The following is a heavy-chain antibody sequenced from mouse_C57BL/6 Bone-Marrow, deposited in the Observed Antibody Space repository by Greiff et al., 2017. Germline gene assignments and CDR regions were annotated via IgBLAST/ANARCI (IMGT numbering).Heavy chain of an antibody. CDR3: AREDYYGSSYDYFDY. J-gene: IGHJ2*01. CDR1: GYTFTSYW. D-gene: IGHD1-1*01. Sequence: QVQLQQPGAELVKPGASVKLSCKASGYTFTSYWMQWVKQRPGQGLEWIGEIDPSDSYTNYNQTFKGKATFTVDTSSSTAYMQLSSLTSEDSAVYYCAREDYYGSSYDYFDYWGQGTTLTVSS. V-gene: IGHV1-50*01. CDR2: IDPSDSYT.